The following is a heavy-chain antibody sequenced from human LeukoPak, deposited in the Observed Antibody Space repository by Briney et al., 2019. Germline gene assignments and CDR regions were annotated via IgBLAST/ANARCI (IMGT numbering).Heavy chain of an antibody. V-gene: IGHV3-23*01. CDR1: GFTFSDSA. CDR2: LSGSGGST. CDR3: AKVRGYSYGLEEF. Sequence: GGSLRLSCAASGFTFSDSAMTWVRQTPGKGLEWLSALSGSGGSTYYADSVKGRFTISRDNSKNTLYLQMNGLRVGDTAIYYCAKVRGYSYGLEEFWGQGTRVTVSS. D-gene: IGHD5-18*01. J-gene: IGHJ4*02.